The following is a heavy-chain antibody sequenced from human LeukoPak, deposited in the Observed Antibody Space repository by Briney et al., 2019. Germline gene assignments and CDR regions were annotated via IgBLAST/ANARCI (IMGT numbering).Heavy chain of an antibody. J-gene: IGHJ4*02. CDR1: GGSFSGYY. CDR2: INHSGST. V-gene: IGHV4-34*01. Sequence: PSEALSLTCAVYGGSFSGYYWSWIRQPPGKGLEWIGEINHSGSTNYNLSLKSRVTISVDTSKNQFSLKLSSVTAADTAVYYCARAETYSSDWYDPFFDYWGQGTLVTVSS. D-gene: IGHD6-19*01. CDR3: ARAETYSSDWYDPFFDY.